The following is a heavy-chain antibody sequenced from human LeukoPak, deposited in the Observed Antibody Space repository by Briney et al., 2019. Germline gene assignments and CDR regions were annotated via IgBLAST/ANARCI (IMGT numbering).Heavy chain of an antibody. D-gene: IGHD2-21*01. CDR2: ISDRGGTT. J-gene: IGHJ4*02. CDR1: GFTFSSYA. CDR3: AKASCGSECYYYLDS. V-gene: IGHV3-23*01. Sequence: GGSLRLSCAASGFTFSSYAMAWVRQAPGKGLEWVSGISDRGGTTYYADSVEGRFTISRDNSKNTLYLQVNSLRAEDTAVYYCAKASCGSECYYYLDSWGQGTLVTVSS.